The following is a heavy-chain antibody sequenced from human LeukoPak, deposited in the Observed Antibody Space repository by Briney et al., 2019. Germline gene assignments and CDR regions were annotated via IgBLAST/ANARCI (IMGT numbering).Heavy chain of an antibody. V-gene: IGHV4-59*01. CDR2: IYYSGST. J-gene: IGHJ4*02. CDR1: GGSISSYY. Sequence: PSETLSLTCTVSGGSISSYYWSWIRQPPGKGLEWIGYIYYSGSTNYNPSLKSRVTISVDTSKNQFSLKLSSVTAADTAVYYRARVPVLRFLEWLPTLWGQGTLVTVSS. CDR3: ARVPVLRFLEWLPTL. D-gene: IGHD3-3*01.